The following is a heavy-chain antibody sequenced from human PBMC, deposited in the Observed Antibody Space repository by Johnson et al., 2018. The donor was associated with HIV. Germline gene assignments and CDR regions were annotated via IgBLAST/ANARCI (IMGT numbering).Heavy chain of an antibody. D-gene: IGHD2-8*01. J-gene: IGHJ3*02. CDR1: GFTFSSYA. V-gene: IGHV3-7*01. CDR3: ARENGVRPESIAFDI. Sequence: VQLVESGGGVVQPGRSLRLSCAASGFTFSSYAMHWVRQAPGKGLEWVANIKQDGSEKHYVDSVKGRFTISRDNAKNSLYLQMNSLRAEDTAVYYCARENGVRPESIAFDIWGQGTMVTVSS. CDR2: IKQDGSEK.